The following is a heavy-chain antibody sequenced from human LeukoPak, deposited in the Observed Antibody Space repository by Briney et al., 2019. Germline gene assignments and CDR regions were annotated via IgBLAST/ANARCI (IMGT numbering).Heavy chain of an antibody. D-gene: IGHD3-16*02. Sequence: SETLSLTCTVSGGSISSYYWSWIRQPAGKGLEWIGRIYTSGSTNYNPSLKSRVTMSVDTSKNQFSLRLSSVTAADTAVYYCARALVSSLGYYYYYGMDVWGQGTTVTVSS. CDR1: GGSISSYY. CDR3: ARALVSSLGYYYYYGMDV. CDR2: IYTSGST. J-gene: IGHJ6*02. V-gene: IGHV4-4*07.